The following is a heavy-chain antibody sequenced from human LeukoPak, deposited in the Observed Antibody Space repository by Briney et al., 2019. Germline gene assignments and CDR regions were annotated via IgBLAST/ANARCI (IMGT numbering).Heavy chain of an antibody. CDR3: ARDSETTPIHVLGY. V-gene: IGHV3-30-3*01. Sequence: PGGSLRLSCVVSGFTFTNYVAHWVRQAPGKGLEWVTLVSSDGGIKYYADSVKGRFSVSRDISKNTLYLQMNSLRVDDTAVYYCARDSETTPIHVLGYWGQGTLVTVSS. D-gene: IGHD2-15*01. CDR1: GFTFTNYV. CDR2: VSSDGGIK. J-gene: IGHJ4*02.